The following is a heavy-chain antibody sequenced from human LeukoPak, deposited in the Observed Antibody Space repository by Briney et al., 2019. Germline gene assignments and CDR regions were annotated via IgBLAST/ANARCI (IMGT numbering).Heavy chain of an antibody. CDR1: GFTVSSNY. V-gene: IGHV3-66*01. D-gene: IGHD6-13*01. J-gene: IGHJ4*02. CDR2: IYSGGST. Sequence: GGSLRLSCAASGFTVSSNYMSWVRQAPGKGLEWVSVIYSGGSTYYADSVKGRFTISRDNSKNTLYLQMNSLRAEDTAVYYCAKGVAGRPFTFDYWGQGTLVTVSS. CDR3: AKGVAGRPFTFDY.